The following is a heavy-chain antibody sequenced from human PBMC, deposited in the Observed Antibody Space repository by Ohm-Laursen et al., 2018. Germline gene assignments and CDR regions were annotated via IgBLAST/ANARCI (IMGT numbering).Heavy chain of an antibody. Sequence: GSSVKVSCKASGGTFNNYGISWVRQAPGQGLEWVGGIIPMFATANYAQKFQGRVTITADESTRTAYMELSSLRSEDTAVYYCARERVQGPEDSYGRGMDVWGQGTTVTVSS. V-gene: IGHV1-69*01. CDR1: GGTFNNYG. CDR2: IIPMFATA. D-gene: IGHD5-18*01. J-gene: IGHJ6*02. CDR3: ARERVQGPEDSYGRGMDV.